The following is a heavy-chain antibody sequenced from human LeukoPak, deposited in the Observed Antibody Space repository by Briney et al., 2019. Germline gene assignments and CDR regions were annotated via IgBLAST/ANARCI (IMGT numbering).Heavy chain of an antibody. CDR1: GYTLTELS. CDR3: ATGAGSYFSGTYYFDY. J-gene: IGHJ4*02. V-gene: IGHV1-24*01. Sequence: ASVKVSCKVSGYTLTELSMHWVRQAPGKGLEWMGGFDPEDGETIYAQKFQGRVTMTEDTSTDTAYMELSSLGSEDTAVYYCATGAGSYFSGTYYFDYWGQGTLVTVSS. D-gene: IGHD1-26*01. CDR2: FDPEDGET.